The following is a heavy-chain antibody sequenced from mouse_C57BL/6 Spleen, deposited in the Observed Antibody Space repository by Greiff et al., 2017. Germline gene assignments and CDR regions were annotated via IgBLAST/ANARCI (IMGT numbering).Heavy chain of an antibody. Sequence: QVQLKESGAELVRPGTSVKVSCKASGYAFTNYLIEWVKQRPGQGLEWIGVINPGSGGTNYNEKFKGKATLTADKSSSTAYMQLSSLTSADSAVYFCARRNDYAMDYWGQGTSVTVAS. CDR1: GYAFTNYL. CDR2: INPGSGGT. J-gene: IGHJ4*01. CDR3: ARRNDYAMDY. V-gene: IGHV1-54*01.